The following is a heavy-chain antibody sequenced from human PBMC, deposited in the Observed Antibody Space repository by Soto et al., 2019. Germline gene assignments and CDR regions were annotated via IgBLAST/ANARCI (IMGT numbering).Heavy chain of an antibody. CDR2: ISYDGSNK. CDR1: GFTFSSYG. J-gene: IGHJ4*02. Sequence: QVQLVESGGGVVQPGRSLRLSCAASGFTFSSYGMHWVRQAPGKGLEWVAVISYDGSNKYYADSVKGRFTISSDNSQNTLYLQMNSLRAEDTAVYYCAKSYYYGSGSYHFDYWGQGLLVTLSS. V-gene: IGHV3-30*18. D-gene: IGHD3-10*01. CDR3: AKSYYYGSGSYHFDY.